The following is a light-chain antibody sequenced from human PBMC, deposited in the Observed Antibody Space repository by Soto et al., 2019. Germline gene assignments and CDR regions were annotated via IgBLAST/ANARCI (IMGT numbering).Light chain of an antibody. CDR3: QQYNNWLPIT. Sequence: IQLTQSPSSLSASVGDRVTITCRASQGISSYLAWYQQKPGKAPKLLIYAASTLQSGVPSRFSGSGSGTEFTLTISSLQSEDFAVYYCQQYNNWLPITFGQGTRLEIK. CDR2: AAS. CDR1: QGISSY. J-gene: IGKJ5*01. V-gene: IGKV1-9*01.